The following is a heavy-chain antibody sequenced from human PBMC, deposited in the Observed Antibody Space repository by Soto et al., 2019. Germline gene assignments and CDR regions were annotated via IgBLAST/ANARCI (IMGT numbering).Heavy chain of an antibody. CDR2: INPSGGST. D-gene: IGHD3-10*01. CDR1: GYTFTSYY. V-gene: IGHV1-46*03. J-gene: IGHJ6*03. CDR3: ARDGSITMVRGVHTHRGYYYYMDV. Sequence: ASVKVSRKASGYTFTSYYMHWVRQAPGQGLEWMGIINPSGGSTSYAQKFQGRVTMTRDTSTSTVYMELSSLRSEDTAVYYCARDGSITMVRGVHTHRGYYYYMDVWGKGTTVTVSS.